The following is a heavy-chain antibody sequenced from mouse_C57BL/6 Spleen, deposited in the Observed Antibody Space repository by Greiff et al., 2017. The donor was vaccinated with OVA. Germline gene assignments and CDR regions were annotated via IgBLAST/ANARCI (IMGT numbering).Heavy chain of an antibody. CDR1: GYTFTSYW. Sequence: VQLQQPGAELVMPGASVKLSCKASGYTFTSYWMHWVKQRPGQGLEWIGEIDPSDSYTNYNQKFKGKSTLTVDKSSSTAYMQLSSLTSEDSAVYYCARSYGNYADYWGQGTTLTVSS. J-gene: IGHJ2*01. V-gene: IGHV1-69*01. CDR3: ARSYGNYADY. D-gene: IGHD2-1*01. CDR2: IDPSDSYT.